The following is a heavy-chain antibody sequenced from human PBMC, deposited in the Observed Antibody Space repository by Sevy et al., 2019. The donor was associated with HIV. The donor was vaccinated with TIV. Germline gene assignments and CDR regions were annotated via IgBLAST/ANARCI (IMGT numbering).Heavy chain of an antibody. CDR1: GGSFSGYY. J-gene: IGHJ4*02. CDR2: INHSGST. V-gene: IGHV4-34*01. CDR3: ARGRRIATYYFDY. Sequence: SETLSLTCAVYGGSFSGYYWSWIRQPPGKGLEWIGEINHSGSTNYNPSLKSRVTISVDTSKNQFSLKLSSVTAADTAVYYCARGRRIATYYFDYWGQGTLVIVSS. D-gene: IGHD6-13*01.